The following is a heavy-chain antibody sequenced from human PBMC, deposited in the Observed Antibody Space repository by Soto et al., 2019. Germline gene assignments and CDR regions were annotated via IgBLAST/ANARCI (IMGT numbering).Heavy chain of an antibody. CDR3: ARGGDLYCSGGSCYSWFDP. Sequence: QVPLVQSGAEVKKPGASVKVSCKASGYTFTGYYMHWVRQAPGQGLEWMGWINPNSGGTNYAQKFQGWVTMTRDTSISTAYMELSRLRSGDTAVYYCARGGDLYCSGGSCYSWFDPWGQGTLVTVSS. D-gene: IGHD2-15*01. CDR1: GYTFTGYY. J-gene: IGHJ5*02. V-gene: IGHV1-2*04. CDR2: INPNSGGT.